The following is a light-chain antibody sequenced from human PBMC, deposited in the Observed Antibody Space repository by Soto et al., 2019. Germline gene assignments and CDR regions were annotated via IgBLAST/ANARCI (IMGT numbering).Light chain of an antibody. CDR3: SSYTSSSSLYG. CDR1: SSDVGGYNY. CDR2: EVN. Sequence: QSALTQPASVSGSPGQSITISCTGTSSDVGGYNYVSWYQQHPGKAPKLMIYEVNNRPSGDSNRFSGSKPGNTASLTISGLQAEDEADYYCSSYTSSSSLYGFGTGTKVTVL. J-gene: IGLJ1*01. V-gene: IGLV2-14*01.